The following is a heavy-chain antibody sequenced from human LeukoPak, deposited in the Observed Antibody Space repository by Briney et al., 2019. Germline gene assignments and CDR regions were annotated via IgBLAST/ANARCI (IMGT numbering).Heavy chain of an antibody. CDR3: ARGVAPSIAAAGTILSFDY. Sequence: SETLSLTCAVYGGSFSGYYWSWIRQPPGKGLEWIGEINHSGSTNYNPSLKSRVTISVDTSRNQFSLKLSSVTAADTAVYYCARGVAPSIAAAGTILSFDYWGQGTLVTVSS. CDR2: INHSGST. D-gene: IGHD6-13*01. V-gene: IGHV4-34*01. CDR1: GGSFSGYY. J-gene: IGHJ4*02.